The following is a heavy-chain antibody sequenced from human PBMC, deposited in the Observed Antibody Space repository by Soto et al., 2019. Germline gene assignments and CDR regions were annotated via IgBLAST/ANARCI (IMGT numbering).Heavy chain of an antibody. V-gene: IGHV4-61*03. J-gene: IGHJ6*02. CDR2: ISYTGRT. CDR3: AREWGLLPYYVMNV. CDR1: GDSVTSGSYY. D-gene: IGHD7-27*01. Sequence: SETLSLTRIVSGDSVTSGSYYWTWLRQPPGKGLEWIGYISYTGRTKYNPSLQSRVTISVDTSKNDFSLNLSSVTAADTAVYFCAREWGLLPYYVMNVWGHGTAVTVSS.